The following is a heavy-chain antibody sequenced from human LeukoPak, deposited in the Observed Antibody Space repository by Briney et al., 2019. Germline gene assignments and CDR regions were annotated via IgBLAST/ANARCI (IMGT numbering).Heavy chain of an antibody. Sequence: PGGSLRLSCAASGFTFSSYAMSWVRQAPGKGLEWVSAISGSGGSTYYADSVKGRFTISRDNSKNTLYLQMNSLRAEDTAVYYCAKEARITMVQGVIIRNWFDPWGQGTLVTVSS. CDR2: ISGSGGST. J-gene: IGHJ5*02. D-gene: IGHD3-10*01. CDR1: GFTFSSYA. CDR3: AKEARITMVQGVIIRNWFDP. V-gene: IGHV3-23*01.